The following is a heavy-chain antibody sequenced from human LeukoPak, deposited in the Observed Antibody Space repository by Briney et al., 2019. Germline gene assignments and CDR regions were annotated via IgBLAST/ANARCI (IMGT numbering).Heavy chain of an antibody. V-gene: IGHV3-23*01. J-gene: IGHJ4*02. D-gene: IGHD3-10*01. CDR2: ISGSGGST. CDR3: AKGSSGSYYPYYFDN. Sequence: GGSLRLSCAASGSTFTKFAMSWVRQAPGKGLEWVSAISGSGGSTYYADSVKGRFTISRDNSKNTVDLQMHSLRDEDTAVYYCAKGSSGSYYPYYFDNWGQGTLVTVSS. CDR1: GSTFTKFA.